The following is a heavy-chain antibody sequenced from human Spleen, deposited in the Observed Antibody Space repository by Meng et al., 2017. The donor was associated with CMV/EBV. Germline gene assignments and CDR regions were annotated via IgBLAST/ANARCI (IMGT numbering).Heavy chain of an antibody. CDR3: AKDGYSYGYYYYYGMDV. J-gene: IGHJ6*02. V-gene: IGHV3-23*01. CDR2: ISGSGGST. Sequence: GESLKISCAASGFTFSSYAMSWVRQAPGKGLEWVSAISGSGGSTYYADSVKGRFTITRDNSKNTLYLQMNSLRAEDTAVYYCAKDGYSYGYYYYYGMDVWGQGTTVTVSS. CDR1: GFTFSSYA. D-gene: IGHD5-18*01.